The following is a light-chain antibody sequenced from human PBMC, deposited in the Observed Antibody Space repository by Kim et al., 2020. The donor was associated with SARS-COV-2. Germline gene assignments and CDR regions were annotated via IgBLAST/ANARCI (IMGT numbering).Light chain of an antibody. CDR3: QQYGSSPYT. Sequence: EIVLTQSPGTLSLSPGERATLSCRASQSVSSSYLAWYQQNPGQAPGLLIYGASSRATGIPDRFSGSGSETDFTLTISRLEPEDCGVYYCQQYGSSPYTFGQGTKLEI. V-gene: IGKV3-20*01. J-gene: IGKJ2*01. CDR2: GAS. CDR1: QSVSSSY.